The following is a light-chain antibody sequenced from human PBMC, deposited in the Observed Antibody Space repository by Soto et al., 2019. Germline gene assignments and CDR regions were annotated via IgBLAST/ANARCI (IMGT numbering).Light chain of an antibody. CDR2: EVS. CDR3: NSYAGSNNWV. Sequence: QSALTQPPSASGSPGQAVTISCTGTSSDVGGYNYVSWYQQHPGKAPKLMIYEVSKRPSGVPDRFSGSQSGNTASLTVSGLQAEDEADYYCNSYAGSNNWVFGGGTQLTV. CDR1: SSDVGGYNY. V-gene: IGLV2-8*01. J-gene: IGLJ3*02.